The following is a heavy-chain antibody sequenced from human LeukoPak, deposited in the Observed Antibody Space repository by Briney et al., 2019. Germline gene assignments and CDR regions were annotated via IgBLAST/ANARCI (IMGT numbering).Heavy chain of an antibody. D-gene: IGHD6-13*01. J-gene: IGHJ4*02. CDR2: IYYSGST. Sequence: SETLSLTCTVSGGSISSGDYYWNWSRQPPGKGLEWIGHIYYSGSTYYNPSLKSRVTISVDTSRNQFSLKLSSVTAADTAVYYCAREKAWLAAADYWGQGTLVTVSS. V-gene: IGHV4-30-4*01. CDR3: AREKAWLAAADY. CDR1: GGSISSGDYY.